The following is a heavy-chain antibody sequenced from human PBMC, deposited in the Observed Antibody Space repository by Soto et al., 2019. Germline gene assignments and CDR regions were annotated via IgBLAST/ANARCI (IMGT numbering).Heavy chain of an antibody. Sequence: ASVKVSCKASGYTFTSYGISWVRQAPGQGLEWMGWISAYNGNTNYAQKLQGRVTMTTDTSTSTAYMELRSLRSDDTAVYYCARGAYYDFWSGYHSNNWFAPWGQGTLVTVSS. J-gene: IGHJ5*02. V-gene: IGHV1-18*04. CDR2: ISAYNGNT. D-gene: IGHD3-3*01. CDR1: GYTFTSYG. CDR3: ARGAYYDFWSGYHSNNWFAP.